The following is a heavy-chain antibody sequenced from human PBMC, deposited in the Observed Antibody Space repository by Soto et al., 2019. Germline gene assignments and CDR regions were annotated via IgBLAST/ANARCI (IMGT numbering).Heavy chain of an antibody. CDR1: GFTFSSYG. V-gene: IGHV3-30*18. Sequence: QPGGSLRLSCAASGFTFSSYGMHWVRQAPGKGLEWVAVISYDGSNKYYADSVKGRFTISRDNSKNTLYLQMNSLRAEDTAVYYCAKDPELASSSSSWYGDYYFDYWGQGTLVTVSS. CDR2: ISYDGSNK. D-gene: IGHD6-6*01. CDR3: AKDPELASSSSSWYGDYYFDY. J-gene: IGHJ4*02.